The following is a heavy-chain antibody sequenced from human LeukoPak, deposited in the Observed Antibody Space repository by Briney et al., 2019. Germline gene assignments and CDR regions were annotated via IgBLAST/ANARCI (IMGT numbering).Heavy chain of an antibody. D-gene: IGHD6-13*01. J-gene: IGHJ4*02. Sequence: GASVKVSCKASGYPFTGYYMHWVRQAPGQGLEWMGCINPNSGGTNYAQKFQGRVTMTRDTSISTAYMELSRLRSDDTAVYYCARSIAGAAIAPGYWGQRTLVTLSS. CDR3: ARSIAGAAIAPGY. CDR1: GYPFTGYY. CDR2: INPNSGGT. V-gene: IGHV1-2*02.